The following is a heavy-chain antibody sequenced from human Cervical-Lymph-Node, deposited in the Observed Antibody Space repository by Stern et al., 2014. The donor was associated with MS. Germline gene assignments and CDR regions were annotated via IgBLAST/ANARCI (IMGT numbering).Heavy chain of an antibody. J-gene: IGHJ6*02. CDR2: IIPMFGIA. CDR3: ARDLPSAGYGMDV. V-gene: IGHV1-69*09. CDR1: GDIFSTYS. Sequence: QVQLVESGAEVKKPGSSGKVSCKASGDIFSTYSITWVRQAPGQGLEWMGRIIPMFGIANYAQKSQGRLTITADTSTSTAYMELSSLRSEDTAVFYCARDLPSAGYGMDVWGQGTTVTVSS. D-gene: IGHD3-10*01.